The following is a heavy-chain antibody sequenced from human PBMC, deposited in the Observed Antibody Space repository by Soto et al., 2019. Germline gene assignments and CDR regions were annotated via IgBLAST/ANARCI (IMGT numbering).Heavy chain of an antibody. V-gene: IGHV3-30*18. Sequence: QVQLVESGGGVVQPGRSLRLSCAASGFTFSSYGMHWVRQAPGKGLEWVAVISYDGSNKYYADSVKGRLTISSDNSKNTLYLQMNSRRGEDTAVYYCAKDNGSGCDWLRVGDASDIWGQGTMVTVSS. J-gene: IGHJ3*02. CDR2: ISYDGSNK. CDR1: GFTFSSYG. CDR3: AKDNGSGCDWLRVGDASDI. D-gene: IGHD5-12*01.